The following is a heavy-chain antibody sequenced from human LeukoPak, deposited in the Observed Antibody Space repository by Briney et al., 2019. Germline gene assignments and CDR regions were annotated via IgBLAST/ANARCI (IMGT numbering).Heavy chain of an antibody. J-gene: IGHJ2*01. Sequence: GGSLRLSCAASGFTFSSYAMSWVRQAPGKGLEWVSAISSSGGSTYYADSVRGRFTISRDNSKKTLYLQMNSLRAEDTAVYYCAKATATTVLSWYFDLWGRGTLVTVSS. V-gene: IGHV3-23*01. CDR3: AKATATTVLSWYFDL. CDR1: GFTFSSYA. D-gene: IGHD4-17*01. CDR2: ISSSGGST.